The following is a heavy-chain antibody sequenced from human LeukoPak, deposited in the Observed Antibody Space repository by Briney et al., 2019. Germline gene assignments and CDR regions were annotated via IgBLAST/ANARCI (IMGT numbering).Heavy chain of an antibody. J-gene: IGHJ3*02. Sequence: PSETLSLTCTVSGGSINSFYWSWIRQPPGKGLEWIGYIYYSGSTNYNPSLKRRVTISVDTSKKQFSLKMSSVTAADTAVYCCARPIRQQLAYAFDIWGQGTMVTVSS. CDR2: IYYSGST. D-gene: IGHD6-13*01. V-gene: IGHV4-59*01. CDR1: GGSINSFY. CDR3: ARPIRQQLAYAFDI.